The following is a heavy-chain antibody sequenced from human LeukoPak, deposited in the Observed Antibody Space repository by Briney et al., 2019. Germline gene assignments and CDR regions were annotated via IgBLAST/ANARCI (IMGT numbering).Heavy chain of an antibody. CDR1: RLTFSSYA. Sequence: GGSLRLSCAASRLTFSSYAMTWVRQAPGKGLEWVGRIKSKTDGGTTDYAAPVKGRFTISRDDSKNTLYLEMDSLENEDTAVYYCAKMLRWWDNVDYWGQGTLVTVSS. CDR2: IKSKTDGGTT. J-gene: IGHJ4*02. V-gene: IGHV3-15*01. CDR3: AKMLRWWDNVDY. D-gene: IGHD4-23*01.